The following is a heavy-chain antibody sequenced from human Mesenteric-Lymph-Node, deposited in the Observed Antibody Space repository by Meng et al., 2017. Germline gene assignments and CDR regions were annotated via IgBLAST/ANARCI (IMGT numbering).Heavy chain of an antibody. Sequence: GSLRLSCTVSGGSVSSGSYYWSWIRQPPGKGLEWIGRIYTSGSTNYNPSLKSRVTMSVDTSKNQFSLKLSSVTAADTAVYYCARDIRHYYFDYWGQGTLVTVSS. CDR3: ARDIRHYYFDY. CDR2: IYTSGST. V-gene: IGHV4-61*01. D-gene: IGHD1-14*01. J-gene: IGHJ4*02. CDR1: GGSVSSGSYY.